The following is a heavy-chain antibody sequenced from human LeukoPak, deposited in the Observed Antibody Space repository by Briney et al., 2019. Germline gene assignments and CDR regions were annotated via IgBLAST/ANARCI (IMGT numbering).Heavy chain of an antibody. J-gene: IGHJ4*02. CDR3: ARAPSTYSSGWSQIDY. D-gene: IGHD6-19*01. CDR1: GFTVSSNY. CDR2: IYSGGST. V-gene: IGHV3-53*01. Sequence: SGGSLRLSCAASGFTVSSNYMSWVRQAPGKGLEWVSVIYSGGSTYYADSVKGRFTMSRDKSKNTLYLQMNSLRAEDTAVYYCARAPSTYSSGWSQIDYWGQGTLVTVSS.